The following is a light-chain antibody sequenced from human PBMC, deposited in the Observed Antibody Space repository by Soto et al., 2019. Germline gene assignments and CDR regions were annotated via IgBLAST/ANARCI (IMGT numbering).Light chain of an antibody. V-gene: IGLV4-69*01. J-gene: IGLJ3*02. CDR3: QTWGSGIRV. CDR1: SGHSNYV. CDR2: LYSDGSH. Sequence: QLVLTQSPSASASLGASVKLTCTLSSGHSNYVIAWHQQQPEKGPRYLMQLYSDGSHSKGDGNPDRFSGSSSGAERYLTISSLQSEDEADYYCQTWGSGIRVFGGGTKLTVL.